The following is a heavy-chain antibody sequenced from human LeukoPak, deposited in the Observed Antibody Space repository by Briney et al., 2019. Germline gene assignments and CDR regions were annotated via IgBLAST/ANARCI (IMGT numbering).Heavy chain of an antibody. V-gene: IGHV4-59*01. CDR3: ARGRGDGYYGMDV. D-gene: IGHD3-10*01. CDR1: GGSISSYY. J-gene: IGHJ6*02. CDR2: IYYSGST. Sequence: PSETLSLTCTVSGGSISSYYWSCICQPPGKGLKWIGYIYYSGSTNYNPSLKSRVTISVDTSKNQFSLKLSSVTAADTAVYYCARGRGDGYYGMDVWGQGTTVTVSS.